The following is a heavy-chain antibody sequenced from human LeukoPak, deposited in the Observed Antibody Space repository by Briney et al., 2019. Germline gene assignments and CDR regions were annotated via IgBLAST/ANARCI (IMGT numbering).Heavy chain of an antibody. Sequence: SETLSLTCAVYGGSFSGYCWSWIRQPPGKGLEWIGEINHSGSTNYNPSLKSRVTISVDTSKNQFSLKLSSVTAADTAVYYCARGKARGYSYGYVGLDYWGQGTLVTVSS. V-gene: IGHV4-34*01. CDR3: ARGKARGYSYGYVGLDY. CDR2: INHSGST. J-gene: IGHJ4*02. CDR1: GGSFSGYC. D-gene: IGHD5-18*01.